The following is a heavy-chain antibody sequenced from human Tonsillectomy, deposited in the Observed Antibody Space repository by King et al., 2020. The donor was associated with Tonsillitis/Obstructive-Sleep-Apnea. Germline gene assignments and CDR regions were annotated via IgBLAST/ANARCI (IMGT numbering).Heavy chain of an antibody. D-gene: IGHD2-2*01. J-gene: IGHJ4*02. CDR3: ARDTSGMVVVPASFDY. CDR1: GFTFSTYS. CDR2: ISSSSSTV. Sequence: VQLVESGGGLVQPGGSLRLSCAASGFTFSTYSMNWVRPAPGKGLEWVSYISSSSSTVYYADSVKGRFTISRDNAKNSLYLQMNSLRDEDTAVYYCARDTSGMVVVPASFDYWGQGTLVTVSS. V-gene: IGHV3-48*02.